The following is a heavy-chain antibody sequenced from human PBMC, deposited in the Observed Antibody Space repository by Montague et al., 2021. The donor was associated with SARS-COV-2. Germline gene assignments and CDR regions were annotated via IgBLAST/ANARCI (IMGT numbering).Heavy chain of an antibody. V-gene: IGHV6-1*01. CDR3: VRYSGWFYFDF. D-gene: IGHD6-19*01. CDR2: TYYRSKWYS. CDR1: GDSVSSNSVA. J-gene: IGHJ4*02. Sequence: CAISGDSVSSNSVAWGWIWQSPSRGLEWLGRTYYRSKWYSDYAPXVRGRLTVNPDASKNEFSLELNYVTPEDTAVYYCVRYSGWFYFDFWDQGTLVTVSS.